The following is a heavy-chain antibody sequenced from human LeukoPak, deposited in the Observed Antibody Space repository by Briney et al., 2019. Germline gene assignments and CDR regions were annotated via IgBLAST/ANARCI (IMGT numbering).Heavy chain of an antibody. CDR3: ARVGGRYSPIGY. D-gene: IGHD5-18*01. Sequence: PGESLRLSCAASGFTFSSYWMSWVSQAPGKGLEWVASIKQDGSEKYYMDSVKGRFTISRDNAKNSLYLQMNSLRAEDTAVYYCARVGGRYSPIGYWGQGTLVTVSS. CDR2: IKQDGSEK. J-gene: IGHJ4*02. V-gene: IGHV3-7*01. CDR1: GFTFSSYW.